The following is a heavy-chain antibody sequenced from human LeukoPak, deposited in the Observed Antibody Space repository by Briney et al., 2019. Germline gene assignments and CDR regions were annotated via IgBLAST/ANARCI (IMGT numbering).Heavy chain of an antibody. CDR1: GFTFINYY. CDR2: INLSGGST. V-gene: IGHV1-46*01. D-gene: IGHD4/OR15-4a*01. Sequence: ASMKVSCKASGFTFINYYMHWVRQAPGQGLEWLGIINLSGGSTHYPQKFQDRVTMTRDTSTSTVYMELSSPRSEDTAVYYCARDLDYGEKSEDYWGQGTLVTVSS. CDR3: ARDLDYGEKSEDY. J-gene: IGHJ4*02.